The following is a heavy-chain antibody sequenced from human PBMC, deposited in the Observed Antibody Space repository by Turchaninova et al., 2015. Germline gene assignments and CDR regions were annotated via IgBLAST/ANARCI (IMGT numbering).Heavy chain of an antibody. Sequence: QVQLVQSGTEVKKPGASVKVSCKASGYTFTSYGISWVRQAPGEGLEWMGWICVYQGNTNYAQRLXXRVTXXTNXSXTPAYMERXXLSXXXTAVYYCAXXPLPYSYDSTSTFXXWGQGXLVTVSS. J-gene: IGHJ4*02. D-gene: IGHD3-22*01. CDR3: AXXPLPYSYDSTSTFXX. CDR1: GYTFTSYG. CDR2: ICVYQGNT. V-gene: IGHV1-18*04.